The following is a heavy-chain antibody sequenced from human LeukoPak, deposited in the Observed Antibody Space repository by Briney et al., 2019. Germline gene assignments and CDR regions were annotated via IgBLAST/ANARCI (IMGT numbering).Heavy chain of an antibody. D-gene: IGHD1-26*01. CDR3: ARGSGSYYHWYFDL. Sequence: SETLSLTCTVSGGSISSSSYYWRWIRQPPGKGLEWIGSIYYSGSTYYNPSLESRVTISVDTSKNQFSLKLSSVTAADTAVYYCARGSGSYYHWYFDLWGRGTLVTVSS. J-gene: IGHJ2*01. CDR1: GGSISSSSYY. CDR2: IYYSGST. V-gene: IGHV4-39*07.